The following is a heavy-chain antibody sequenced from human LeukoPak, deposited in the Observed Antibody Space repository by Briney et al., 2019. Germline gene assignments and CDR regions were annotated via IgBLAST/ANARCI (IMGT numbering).Heavy chain of an antibody. V-gene: IGHV3-23*01. Sequence: PGGSLRLSCAASGFIFPNFAMTWVRQVPGKGLEWVSGISNNGGRTYSARSVRGRFTISRDNSKNMLYLQMNSLRVDDTAVYYCAKDAGPQQLVFFDSWGQGTLVTVSS. CDR1: GFIFPNFA. J-gene: IGHJ4*02. CDR3: AKDAGPQQLVFFDS. D-gene: IGHD6-6*01. CDR2: ISNNGGRT.